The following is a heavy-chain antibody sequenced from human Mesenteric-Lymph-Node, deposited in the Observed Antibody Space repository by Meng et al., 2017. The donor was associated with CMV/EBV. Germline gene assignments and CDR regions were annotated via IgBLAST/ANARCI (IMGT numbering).Heavy chain of an antibody. CDR1: GGSISSGDYY. D-gene: IGHD3-10*01. J-gene: IGHJ5*02. Sequence: SETLSLTCTVSGGSISSGDYYWSWIRQPPGKGLEWIGYIYYSGSTYYNPSLKSRVTISVDTSKNQFSLKLNSVTATDTAIYYCARDLRVRGVLGWFDPWGQGTLVTVSS. CDR3: ARDLRVRGVLGWFDP. V-gene: IGHV4-30-4*01. CDR2: IYYSGST.